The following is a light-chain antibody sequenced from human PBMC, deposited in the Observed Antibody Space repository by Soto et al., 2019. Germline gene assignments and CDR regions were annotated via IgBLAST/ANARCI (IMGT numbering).Light chain of an antibody. Sequence: QSALTQPTSVSASPGQSITISCSGTRNDIGSSNLVSWYQHHPGQAPKLLIYEVSNRPSGVSNRFSGSKSGNTASLTISGLQAGDEADYYCSSYTSSNTLVFGGGTKLTVL. CDR2: EVS. J-gene: IGLJ2*01. CDR3: SSYTSSNTLV. V-gene: IGLV2-14*02. CDR1: RNDIGSSNL.